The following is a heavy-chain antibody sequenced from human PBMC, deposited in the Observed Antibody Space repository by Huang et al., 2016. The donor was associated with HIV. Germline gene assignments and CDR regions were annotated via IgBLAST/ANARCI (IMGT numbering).Heavy chain of an antibody. CDR1: GFTFSSYS. V-gene: IGHV3-21*01. J-gene: IGHJ3*02. CDR2: ISSSSSNI. Sequence: EVQLVESGGGLVKPGGSLRLYCAASGFTFSSYSVNWVRQAAGKGLECVSSISSSSSNIYYEDSVKGRFTISRDNAKNSLCLQMNSLRAEDTAVYYCARVGGVAAGTFGTFDIWGQGTMVTVSS. CDR3: ARVGGVAAGTFGTFDI. D-gene: IGHD6-19*01.